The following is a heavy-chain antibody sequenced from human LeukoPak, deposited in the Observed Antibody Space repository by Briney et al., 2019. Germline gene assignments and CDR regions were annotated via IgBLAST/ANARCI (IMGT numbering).Heavy chain of an antibody. V-gene: IGHV3-7*01. Sequence: PGGSLRLSCAASRFPFNSYWMTWVRQAPGKGLEWVANIKEDGSEKYYVDSVKGRFAISRDNAKNSLFLQMNSLRAEDTAVYYCARETDSSGLYYFDYWGQGTLVTVSS. CDR2: IKEDGSEK. CDR3: ARETDSSGLYYFDY. D-gene: IGHD3-22*01. J-gene: IGHJ4*02. CDR1: RFPFNSYW.